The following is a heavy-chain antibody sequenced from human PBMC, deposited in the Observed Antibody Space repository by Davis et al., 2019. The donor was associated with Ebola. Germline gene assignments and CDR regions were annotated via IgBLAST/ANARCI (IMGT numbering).Heavy chain of an antibody. J-gene: IGHJ6*02. CDR1: GGSFSGYY. D-gene: IGHD2-8*02. Sequence: SETLSLTCAVYGGSFSGYYWSWIRQPPGKGLEWIGNIYYGGTAYYNPSLQSRVTISVDTSKNQFSLKLRSVTAAETAMYYCARAYCFGDVCLMDYYGMDVWGQGTTVTVS. CDR3: ARAYCFGDVCLMDYYGMDV. V-gene: IGHV4-34*01. CDR2: IYYGGTA.